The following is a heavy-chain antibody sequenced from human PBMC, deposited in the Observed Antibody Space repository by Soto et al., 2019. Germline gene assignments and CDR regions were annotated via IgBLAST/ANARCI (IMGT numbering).Heavy chain of an antibody. D-gene: IGHD2-2*01. CDR1: GFTFSSYA. J-gene: IGHJ6*02. V-gene: IGHV3-23*01. CDR3: AKDIVVVPAATYYYYYGMDV. CDR2: ISGSGGST. Sequence: SGGSLRLSCAASGFTFSSYAMSWVRQAPGKGLEWVSAISGSGGSTYYADSVKGRFTISRDNSKNTLYLQMNSLRAEDTAVYYCAKDIVVVPAATYYYYYGMDVWGQGTTVTVSS.